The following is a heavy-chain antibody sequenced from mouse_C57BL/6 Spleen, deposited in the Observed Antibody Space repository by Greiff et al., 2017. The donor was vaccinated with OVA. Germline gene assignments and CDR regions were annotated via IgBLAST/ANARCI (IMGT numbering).Heavy chain of an antibody. CDR3: ARDLLKWYFDV. J-gene: IGHJ1*03. V-gene: IGHV5-4*01. D-gene: IGHD1-3*01. Sequence: EVQLVESGGGLVKPGGSLKLSCAASGFTFSSYAMSWVRQTPEKRLEWVATISDGGSYTYYPDNVKGRFTISRDNAKNNLYLQMSHLKSEDTAMYYCARDLLKWYFDVWGTGTTVTVSS. CDR1: GFTFSSYA. CDR2: ISDGGSYT.